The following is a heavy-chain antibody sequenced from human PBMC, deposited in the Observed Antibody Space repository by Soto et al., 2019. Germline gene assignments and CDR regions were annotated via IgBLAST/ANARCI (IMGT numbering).Heavy chain of an antibody. CDR2: INAGNGNT. CDR3: ARGFRFGELSLSWWFDP. V-gene: IGHV1-3*01. J-gene: IGHJ5*02. Sequence: GASVKVSCKASGYTFTSYAMHWVRQAPGQRLEWMGWINAGNGNTKYSQKFQGRVTITRDTSASTAYMELSSLRSEDTAVYYCARGFRFGELSLSWWFDPWGQGTLVTVSS. D-gene: IGHD3-10*01. CDR1: GYTFTSYA.